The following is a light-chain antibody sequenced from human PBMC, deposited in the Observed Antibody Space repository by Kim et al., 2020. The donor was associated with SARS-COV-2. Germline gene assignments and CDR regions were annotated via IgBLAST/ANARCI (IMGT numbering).Light chain of an antibody. CDR3: QQYNSYPVT. V-gene: IGKV1-5*03. Sequence: DIQLTQSPSTLSASIGDRVTITCRASQNINTWLAWYQQKPGKAPKFLIYKASSLESGVPSRFSGSGSGTGFALTISSLQPDDFATYYCQQYNSYPVTFGGGTKVDIK. CDR2: KAS. CDR1: QNINTW. J-gene: IGKJ4*01.